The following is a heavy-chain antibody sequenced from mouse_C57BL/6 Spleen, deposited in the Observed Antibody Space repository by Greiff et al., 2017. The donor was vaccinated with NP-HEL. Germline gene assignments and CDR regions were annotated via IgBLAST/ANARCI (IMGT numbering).Heavy chain of an antibody. CDR3: TRGGHYYAMDY. Sequence: QVQLQQSGAELVRPGASVTLSCKASGYTFTDYEMHWVKQTPVHGLEWIGAIDPETGGTAYNQKFKGKAILTADKSSSTAYMELRSLTSEDSAVYYCTRGGHYYAMDYWGQGTSVTVSS. CDR2: IDPETGGT. CDR1: GYTFTDYE. J-gene: IGHJ4*01. V-gene: IGHV1-15*01.